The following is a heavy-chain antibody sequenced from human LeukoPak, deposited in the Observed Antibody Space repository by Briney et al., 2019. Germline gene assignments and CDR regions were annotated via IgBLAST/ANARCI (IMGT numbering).Heavy chain of an antibody. J-gene: IGHJ5*02. V-gene: IGHV1-2*02. CDR2: INPNSGGT. Sequence: ASVKVPCKASGYTFTGYYMHWVRQAPGQGLEWMGWINPNSGGTNYAQKFQGRVTMTRDTSISTAYMELSRLRSDDTAVYYCAREGSYCSGGSCYSLVWFDPWGQGTLVTVSS. CDR3: AREGSYCSGGSCYSLVWFDP. D-gene: IGHD2-15*01. CDR1: GYTFTGYY.